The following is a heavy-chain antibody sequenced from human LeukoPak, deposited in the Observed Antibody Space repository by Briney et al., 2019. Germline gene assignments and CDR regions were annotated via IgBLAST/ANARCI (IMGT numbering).Heavy chain of an antibody. J-gene: IGHJ4*02. CDR3: ARLRVDYYDSTGAPADY. Sequence: SETLSLTCAVYGGSLSGYYWSWIRQPPGKGLEWIGEINHSGSTNCNPSLKSRVTISVDTSKNQFSLKLSSVTAADTAVYYCARLRVDYYDSTGAPADYWGQGTLVTVSS. CDR1: GGSLSGYY. V-gene: IGHV4-34*01. CDR2: INHSGST. D-gene: IGHD3-22*01.